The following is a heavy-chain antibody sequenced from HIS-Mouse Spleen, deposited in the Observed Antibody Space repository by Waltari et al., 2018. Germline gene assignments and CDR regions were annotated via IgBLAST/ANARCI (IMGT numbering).Heavy chain of an antibody. CDR2: IYYSGST. J-gene: IGHJ2*01. CDR3: AREIPYSSSWYDWYFDL. Sequence: QLQLQESGPGLVKPSETLSLTCTVSGGSISSSSYYWGWIRQPPGKGLEWIGRIYYSGSTYDNPYLKSRVTISVDTSKNQFSLKLSSVTAADTAVYYCAREIPYSSSWYDWYFDLWGRGTLVTVSS. CDR1: GGSISSSSYY. V-gene: IGHV4-39*07. D-gene: IGHD6-13*01.